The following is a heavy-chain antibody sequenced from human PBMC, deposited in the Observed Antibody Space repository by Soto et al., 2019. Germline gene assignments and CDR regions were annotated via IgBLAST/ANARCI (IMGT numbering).Heavy chain of an antibody. D-gene: IGHD3-16*01. Sequence: QEQLVQSGAEVKKPGSSVKVSCKDSGGLFSSFAISWVRQAPGQGLEWMGGIIPVFGTTNYAQKFQGRVTITADESTNTAYMGLSSLTSDDTAMYYCARGGGPYVWFNEFWGQGTQGTVSS. J-gene: IGHJ4*02. CDR1: GGLFSSFA. CDR2: IIPVFGTT. V-gene: IGHV1-69*01. CDR3: ARGGGPYVWFNEF.